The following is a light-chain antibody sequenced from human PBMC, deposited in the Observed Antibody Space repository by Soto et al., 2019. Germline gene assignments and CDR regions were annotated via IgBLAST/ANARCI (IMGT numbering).Light chain of an antibody. CDR3: QQFNIWPHILS. Sequence: IVVTQSPATLSVSPGERATLSCRASQGVGSNLAWYQQRPGQAPRLLIYDASTRATGIPDRFSGSGSGTEFTLTISSLQSEDFAVYYCQQFNIWPHILSFGGGTKLEMK. V-gene: IGKV3-15*01. CDR1: QGVGSN. J-gene: IGKJ4*01. CDR2: DAS.